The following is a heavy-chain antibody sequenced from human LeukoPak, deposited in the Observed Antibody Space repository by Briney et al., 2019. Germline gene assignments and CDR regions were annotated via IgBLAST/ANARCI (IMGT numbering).Heavy chain of an antibody. D-gene: IGHD5-18*01. V-gene: IGHV3-23*01. CDR1: GFTFSSYA. CDR2: ISGSGGST. CDR3: AKKVRSQGHSYGYFSY. Sequence: GGSLRLSCAASGFTFSSYAMSWVRQAPGKGLEWVSAISGSGGSTYYADSVKGRFTISRDNSKNTLYLQMNSLRAEDTAVYYCAKKVRSQGHSYGYFSYWGQGTLVTVSS. J-gene: IGHJ4*02.